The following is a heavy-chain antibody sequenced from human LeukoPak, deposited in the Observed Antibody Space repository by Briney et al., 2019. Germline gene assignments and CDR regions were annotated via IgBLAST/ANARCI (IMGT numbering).Heavy chain of an antibody. CDR3: AKGGIPYYYYGMDV. J-gene: IGHJ6*02. CDR2: ISGSGGST. V-gene: IGHV3-23*01. D-gene: IGHD2-21*01. Sequence: GGSLRLSCAASGFTFSSYAMSWVRQAPGKGLEWVSAISGSGGSTYYADSVKGRFTISRDNSKNTLYLQMNSLRAEDTAVYYCAKGGIPYYYYGMDVWGQGATVTVSS. CDR1: GFTFSSYA.